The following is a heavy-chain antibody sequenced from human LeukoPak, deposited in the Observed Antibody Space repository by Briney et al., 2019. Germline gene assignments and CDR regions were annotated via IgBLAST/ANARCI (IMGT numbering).Heavy chain of an antibody. CDR1: GGTFSSYA. CDR2: IIPIFGTA. D-gene: IGHD1-14*01. Sequence: GASVKVSCKASGGTFSSYAISWVRQAPGQGLKWMGGIIPIFGTANYAQKFQGRVTITADESTSTAYMELSSLRSDDTAVYYCARPDPYYYYMDVWGKGTTVTISS. CDR3: ARPDPYYYYMDV. V-gene: IGHV1-69*13. J-gene: IGHJ6*03.